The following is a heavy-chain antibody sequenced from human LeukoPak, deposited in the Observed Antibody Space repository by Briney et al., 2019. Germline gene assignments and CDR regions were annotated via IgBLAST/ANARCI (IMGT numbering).Heavy chain of an antibody. V-gene: IGHV1-2*02. J-gene: IGHJ5*02. CDR3: ARGPTRYCSSTSCYAFRP. CDR2: INPNSGGT. Sequence: ASVKVSCKASGYTFTDYYMHWVRQAPGQGLEWMGWINPNSGGTNYAQKFQGRVTMTRDTSISTAYMELSRLRSDDTAVYYCARGPTRYCSSTSCYAFRPWGQGTLVTVSS. D-gene: IGHD2-2*01. CDR1: GYTFTDYY.